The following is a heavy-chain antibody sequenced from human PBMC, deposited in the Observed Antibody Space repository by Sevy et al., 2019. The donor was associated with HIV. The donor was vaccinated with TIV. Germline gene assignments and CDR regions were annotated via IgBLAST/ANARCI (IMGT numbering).Heavy chain of an antibody. V-gene: IGHV4-39*01. J-gene: IGHJ4*02. D-gene: IGHD6-6*01. Sequence: SETLSLTCTVSGGSISSSSYYWGWIRQPPGKGLEWIGSIYYSGSTYYNPSLKSRVTISVDTSKNQFSLKLSSVTAADMAVYYCVRPRYSSSSPFDYWGQGTLVTVSS. CDR3: VRPRYSSSSPFDY. CDR1: GGSISSSSYY. CDR2: IYYSGST.